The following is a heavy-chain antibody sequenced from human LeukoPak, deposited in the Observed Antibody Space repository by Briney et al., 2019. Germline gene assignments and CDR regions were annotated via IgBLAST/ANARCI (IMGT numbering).Heavy chain of an antibody. V-gene: IGHV3-20*04. Sequence: PGGSLRLSCAASGFTFDDYAMSWVRQAPGKGLEWVSGINWNGDNTGSADSVKGRFTISRDNAKNSLYLQMNSLRAEDTAVYYCARDLIAAAGTDRVYYFDYWGQGTLVTVSS. D-gene: IGHD6-13*01. CDR3: ARDLIAAAGTDRVYYFDY. CDR2: INWNGDNT. CDR1: GFTFDDYA. J-gene: IGHJ4*02.